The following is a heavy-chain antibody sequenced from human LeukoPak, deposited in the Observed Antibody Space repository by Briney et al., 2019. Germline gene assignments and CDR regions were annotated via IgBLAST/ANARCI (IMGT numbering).Heavy chain of an antibody. D-gene: IGHD2-2*01. J-gene: IGHJ4*02. CDR2: IKQDGGEK. V-gene: IGHV3-7*01. CDR3: ATGGSSRMAY. Sequence: GGSLRLSCAASGFTFSNIWMSWVRQAPGKGLEWVANIKQDGGEKNYVDSVEGRFTISRDNAKNSLYLQMNSLRAEDTAVYYCATGGSSRMAYWGQGALVTVSS. CDR1: GFTFSNIW.